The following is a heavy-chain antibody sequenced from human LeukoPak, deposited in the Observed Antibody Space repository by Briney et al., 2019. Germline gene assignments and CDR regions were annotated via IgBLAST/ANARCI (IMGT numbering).Heavy chain of an antibody. Sequence: SGFXXSXYAMSWVRQAPGKGLEWVSGVSGSGSSTYYADSVKGRFTFSRDKSSNTLYLQMNDLRDDDTALYYCAKDPPRSSADAFDIWGQGTMVTVFS. CDR2: VSGSGSST. CDR1: GFXXSXYA. J-gene: IGHJ3*02. CDR3: AKDPPRSSADAFDI. V-gene: IGHV3-23*01.